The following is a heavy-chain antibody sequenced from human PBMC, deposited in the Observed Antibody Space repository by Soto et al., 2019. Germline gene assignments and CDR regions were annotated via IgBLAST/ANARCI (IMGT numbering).Heavy chain of an antibody. D-gene: IGHD2-8*01. CDR3: ASLYCTNGVCLFAY. Sequence: PGGYLGLSCAASGFTFSSYSMNWVGQAPGKGLEWVSSISSSSSYIYYADSVKGRFTISRDNAKNSLYLQMNSLRAEDTAVYYCASLYCTNGVCLFAYWGKGT. CDR1: GFTFSSYS. J-gene: IGHJ4*02. CDR2: ISSSSSYI. V-gene: IGHV3-21*01.